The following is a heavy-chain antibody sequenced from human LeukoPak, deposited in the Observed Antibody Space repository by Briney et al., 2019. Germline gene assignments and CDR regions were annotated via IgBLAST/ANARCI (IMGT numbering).Heavy chain of an antibody. D-gene: IGHD5-24*01. J-gene: IGHJ3*02. Sequence: SETLSLTCTVSGGSISSYYWSWIRQPPGKGLELIGYIYYSGSTNYNPSLKSRVTISVDTSKNQFPLKLSSVTAADTAVYYCARDATTPGAFDIWGQGTMVTVSS. V-gene: IGHV4-59*01. CDR2: IYYSGST. CDR1: GGSISSYY. CDR3: ARDATTPGAFDI.